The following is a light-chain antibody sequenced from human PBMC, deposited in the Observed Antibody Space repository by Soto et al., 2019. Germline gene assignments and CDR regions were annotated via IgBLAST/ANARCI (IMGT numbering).Light chain of an antibody. CDR3: QHYYSSYKP. J-gene: IGKJ1*01. Sequence: EIVLTQSPGTLSLSPGERATLSCGASQSVTSNYLDWYQQKPGQAPRLLIFGASTRAASIPDRFSGSGSGTDFPLTSSRLEPEDFAVYYCQHYYSSYKPFGKGTKVDIK. CDR1: QSVTSNY. V-gene: IGKV3-20*01. CDR2: GAS.